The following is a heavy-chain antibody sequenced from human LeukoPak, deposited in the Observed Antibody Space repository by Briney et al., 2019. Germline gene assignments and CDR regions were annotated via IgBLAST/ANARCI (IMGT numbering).Heavy chain of an antibody. CDR1: GGSISTYY. D-gene: IGHD4-11*01. J-gene: IGHJ4*02. CDR3: ARRLAVTGRYYFDY. V-gene: IGHV4-59*01. CDR2: IYYSGIT. Sequence: PSETLSLTCTVSGGSISTYYWTWIQQPPGRGLEWIGYIYYSGITNYNPSLKSRVTMSVDTSRNQFSLRLNSVTAADTAVYYCARRLAVTGRYYFDYWGQGSLVTVSS.